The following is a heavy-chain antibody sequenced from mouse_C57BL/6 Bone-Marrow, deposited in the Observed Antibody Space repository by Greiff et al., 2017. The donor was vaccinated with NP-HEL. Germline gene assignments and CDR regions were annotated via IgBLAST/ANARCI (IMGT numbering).Heavy chain of an antibody. V-gene: IGHV5-15*01. CDR1: GFTFSDYG. Sequence: EVQLVESGGGLVQPGGSLKLSCAASGFTFSDYGMAWVRQAPRKGPEWVAFISNLAYSIYYADTVTGRFTISRENAKNTLYREMSSLRSEDTAMYYCARRGGNYYAMDYWGQGTSGTVSS. J-gene: IGHJ4*01. CDR3: ARRGGNYYAMDY. CDR2: ISNLAYSI. D-gene: IGHD2-1*01.